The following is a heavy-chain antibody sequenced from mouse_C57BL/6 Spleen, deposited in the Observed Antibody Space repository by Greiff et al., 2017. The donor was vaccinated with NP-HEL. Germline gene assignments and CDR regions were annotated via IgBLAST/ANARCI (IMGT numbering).Heavy chain of an antibody. Sequence: QVQLQQPGAELVKPGASVKLSCKASGYTFTSYWMHWVKQRPGQGLEWIGMIHPNSGSTNYNEKFKSKATLTVDKSSSTAYMQLSSLTSEDSAVYYCASGLRLVMDYWGQGTSVTVSS. CDR3: ASGLRLVMDY. CDR1: GYTFTSYW. J-gene: IGHJ4*01. V-gene: IGHV1-64*01. D-gene: IGHD2-4*01. CDR2: IHPNSGST.